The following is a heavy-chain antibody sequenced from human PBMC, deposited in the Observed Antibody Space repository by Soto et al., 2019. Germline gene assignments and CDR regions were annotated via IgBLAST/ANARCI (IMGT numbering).Heavy chain of an antibody. V-gene: IGHV4-39*01. D-gene: IGHD5-18*01. CDR3: AGGTRGYSYGFDY. CDR2: IYYSGST. Sequence: SETLSLTCTVSGGAICSSSYYWGWIRQPPGKGLEWIGSIYYSGSTYYNPSLKRRVTISVDTSKNQFSLKLSSVTAADTAVYYCAGGTRGYSYGFDYWGQGTLATVSS. CDR1: GGAICSSSYY. J-gene: IGHJ4*02.